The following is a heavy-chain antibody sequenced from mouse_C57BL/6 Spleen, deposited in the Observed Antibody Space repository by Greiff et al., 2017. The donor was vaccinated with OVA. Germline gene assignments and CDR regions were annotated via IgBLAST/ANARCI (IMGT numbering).Heavy chain of an antibody. Sequence: QVQLQQSGAELAIPGASVKMSCKASGYTFTSYTMHWVKQRPGQGLEWIGYINPSSGYTKYNQKFKDKATLTADKSSSTAYMQLSSLTSEDSAVYYCAGFYDFPYFDYWGQGTTLTVSS. CDR2: INPSSGYT. D-gene: IGHD2-3*01. V-gene: IGHV1-4*01. J-gene: IGHJ2*01. CDR3: AGFYDFPYFDY. CDR1: GYTFTSYT.